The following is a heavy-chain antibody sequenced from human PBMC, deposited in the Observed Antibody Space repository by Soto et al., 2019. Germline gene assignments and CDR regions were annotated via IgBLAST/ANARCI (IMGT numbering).Heavy chain of an antibody. J-gene: IGHJ6*02. V-gene: IGHV3-23*01. CDR2: TRGSGGSP. CDR3: ASCERFPRVGVDYYALDV. Sequence: EVQLSESGGGRVQPGGSLRLSCAGSGFMFANYAISWVRQAPGKGLEWVSGTRGSGGSPYFADSVKGRFTMSRDNSKNTLSLEMNSLRRDDTAVYYCASCERFPRVGVDYYALDVWGQGTTVIVSS. D-gene: IGHD3-3*01. CDR1: GFMFANYA.